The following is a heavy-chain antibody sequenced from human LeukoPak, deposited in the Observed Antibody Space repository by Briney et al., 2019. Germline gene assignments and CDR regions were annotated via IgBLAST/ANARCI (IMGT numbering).Heavy chain of an antibody. D-gene: IGHD5-18*01. J-gene: IGHJ4*02. CDR3: ATGDTTDIH. CDR1: GYTLTELS. Sequence: ASVKVSCKVSGYTLTELSMHWVRQAPGKGLEWMGGFDPEDGETIYAQKFQGRVTMIEDTSTDTAYMELSSLRSEDTAVYYCATGDTTDIHWGQGTLVTVSS. V-gene: IGHV1-24*01. CDR2: FDPEDGET.